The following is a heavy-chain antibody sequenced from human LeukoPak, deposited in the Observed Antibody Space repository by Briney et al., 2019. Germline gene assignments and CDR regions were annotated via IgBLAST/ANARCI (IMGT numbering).Heavy chain of an antibody. CDR1: GFTFHYFG. V-gene: IGHV3-33*01. CDR3: QSFYGMDV. D-gene: IGHD3-16*02. J-gene: IGHJ6*02. Sequence: SLRLSCAASGFTFHYFGMHWVRPAPGKGLEWVAVIWYDGSNKYYADSVKGRFTISRDNSKNTLYLQMNSLRAEDTAVYYCQSFYGMDVWGQGTTVTVSS. CDR2: IWYDGSNK.